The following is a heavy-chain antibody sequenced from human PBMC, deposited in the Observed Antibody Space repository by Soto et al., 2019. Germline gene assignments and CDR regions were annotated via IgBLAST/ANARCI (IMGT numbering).Heavy chain of an antibody. D-gene: IGHD6-19*01. J-gene: IGHJ4*02. V-gene: IGHV3-74*01. CDR2: INSDGSST. CDR1: GFTFSSYW. Sequence: PGGSLRLSCAASGFTFSSYWMHWVRQAPGKGLVWVSRINSDGSSTSYADSVKGRFTISRDNAKNTLYLQMNSLRAEDTAVYYCAIGSGWDSFDYWGQGTLVTVSS. CDR3: AIGSGWDSFDY.